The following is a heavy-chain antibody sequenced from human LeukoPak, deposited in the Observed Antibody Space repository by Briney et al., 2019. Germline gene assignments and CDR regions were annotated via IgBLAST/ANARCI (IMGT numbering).Heavy chain of an antibody. CDR3: ARGDYGGNLAFDY. CDR2: INPNSGGT. Sequence: ASVKVSCKTSGYTFTDYYMHWVRQAPGQGLEWMGWINPNSGGTNYAQKFQGRDTMTRDTSISTAYMELGRLRSDDTAVYYCARGDYGGNLAFDYWGQGTLVTVSS. V-gene: IGHV1-2*02. J-gene: IGHJ4*02. CDR1: GYTFTDYY. D-gene: IGHD4-23*01.